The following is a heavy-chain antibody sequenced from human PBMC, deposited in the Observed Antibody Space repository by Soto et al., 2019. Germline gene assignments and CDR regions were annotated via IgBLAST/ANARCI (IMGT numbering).Heavy chain of an antibody. D-gene: IGHD3-10*01. J-gene: IGHJ4*02. CDR1: GFTFSSYA. CDR3: AKDWLAVRGEPPTD. CDR2: ISSSGGST. Sequence: EVQLLESGGGLVQPGGSPRLSCAASGFTFSSYAMSWVRQAPGKGLEWVSAISSSGGSTYYADSVKGRFTISRDNSKNTLYLQMNSLRAEDTAVYYCAKDWLAVRGEPPTDWGQGTLVTVSS. V-gene: IGHV3-23*01.